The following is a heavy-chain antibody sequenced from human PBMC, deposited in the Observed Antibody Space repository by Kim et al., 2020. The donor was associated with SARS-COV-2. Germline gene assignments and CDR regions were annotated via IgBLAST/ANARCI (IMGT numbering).Heavy chain of an antibody. V-gene: IGHV3-23*01. Sequence: GGSLRLSCAASGFTLSSAMTWVRQAPGKGLEWVSTFSFGAANTYYADSVKGRFTISRDNSKNTLFLQMNSLRAEDTAVNYCAKDVGSGWKPHYDSWGQGT. D-gene: IGHD6-19*01. J-gene: IGHJ4*02. CDR3: AKDVGSGWKPHYDS. CDR1: GFTLSSA. CDR2: FSFGAANT.